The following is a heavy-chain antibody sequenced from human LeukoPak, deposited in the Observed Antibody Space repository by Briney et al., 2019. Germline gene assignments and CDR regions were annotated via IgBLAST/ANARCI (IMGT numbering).Heavy chain of an antibody. Sequence: GSLRLSCAASGFTFSSYWMHWVRQAPGKGLVWVSRIYTDGSRTIYADSVKGRFTISRDNAKNTLYLQMNSLRAEDTAVYYCARTRYYYDSSGYYEAFDIWGQGTMVTVSS. J-gene: IGHJ3*02. V-gene: IGHV3-74*01. D-gene: IGHD3-22*01. CDR2: IYTDGSRT. CDR3: ARTRYYYDSSGYYEAFDI. CDR1: GFTFSSYW.